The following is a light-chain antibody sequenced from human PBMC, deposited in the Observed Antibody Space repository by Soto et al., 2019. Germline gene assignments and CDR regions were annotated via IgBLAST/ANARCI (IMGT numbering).Light chain of an antibody. Sequence: EIVLTQSPGTLSLSPGERATLSCTASQSVSSSYLAWYQQKSGQAPRLLIYGASSRATGIPDRFSGSGSGTDFTLTISRLEPEDFAVYYCQQYGSSLLFTFGPGTKVDIK. V-gene: IGKV3-20*01. CDR2: GAS. CDR3: QQYGSSLLFT. CDR1: QSVSSSY. J-gene: IGKJ3*01.